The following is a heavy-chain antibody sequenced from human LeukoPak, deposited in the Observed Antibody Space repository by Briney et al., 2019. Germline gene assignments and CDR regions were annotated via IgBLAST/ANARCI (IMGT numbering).Heavy chain of an antibody. Sequence: PGGSLRLSCAASGFTFSNYVMHWVRQAPGRGLEWITVISYDGNNGYYAGSVEGRFTISRDNSQNTLYVQMSDLRPEDTAVYYCVREATSGSFDSWGQGTLVTVSS. CDR3: VREATSGSFDS. D-gene: IGHD1-26*01. J-gene: IGHJ4*02. CDR1: GFTFSNYV. V-gene: IGHV3-30*04. CDR2: ISYDGNNG.